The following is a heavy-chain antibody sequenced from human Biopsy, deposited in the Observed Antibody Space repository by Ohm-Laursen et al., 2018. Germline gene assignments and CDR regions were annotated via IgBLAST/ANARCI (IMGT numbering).Heavy chain of an antibody. Sequence: ASVKVFCKASGYPFSNYYLFWVRQAPGQGLEWMGRINPNSGDTVFARNFQGRVTMTRDTAISTVYMDLRNLRPDDTAVYFCARMEQPHDYWGQGTLVTVSS. CDR2: INPNSGDT. V-gene: IGHV1-2*06. D-gene: IGHD6-13*01. CDR1: GYPFSNYY. CDR3: ARMEQPHDY. J-gene: IGHJ4*02.